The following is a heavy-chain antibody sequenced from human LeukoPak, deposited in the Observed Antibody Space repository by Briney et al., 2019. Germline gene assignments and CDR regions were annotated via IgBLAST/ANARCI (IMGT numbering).Heavy chain of an antibody. D-gene: IGHD3-10*01. V-gene: IGHV4-61*02. CDR3: ARDLHYYGSGTLGY. Sequence: KASQTLSLTCTVSGGSISSGSYYWSWIRQPAGKGLEWIGRIYTSGSTNYNPSLNSRVTISVDTSKNQFSLKLSSVTAADTAVYYCARDLHYYGSGTLGYWGQGTLVTVSS. CDR2: IYTSGST. CDR1: GGSISSGSYY. J-gene: IGHJ4*02.